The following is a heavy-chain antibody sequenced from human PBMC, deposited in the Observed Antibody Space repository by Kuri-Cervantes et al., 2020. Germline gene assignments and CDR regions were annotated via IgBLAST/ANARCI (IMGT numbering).Heavy chain of an antibody. CDR2: INPNSGGT. J-gene: IGHJ6*03. Sequence: ASVKVSCKASGYTFTGYYMHWVRQAPGQGLEWMGWINPNSGGTNYAQKFQGRVTMTRDTSISTAYMELSRLRSDDTAVYYCARATSGGPPYYYYMDVWGKGTTVTVSS. D-gene: IGHD3-16*01. CDR3: ARATSGGPPYYYYMDV. CDR1: GYTFTGYY. V-gene: IGHV1-2*02.